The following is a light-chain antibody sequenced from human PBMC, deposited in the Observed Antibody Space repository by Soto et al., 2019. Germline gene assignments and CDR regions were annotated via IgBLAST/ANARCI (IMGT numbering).Light chain of an antibody. CDR2: DAS. CDR3: QQFNSYPIT. CDR1: QSISSW. Sequence: PSTLSASVGDRVTITCRASQSISSWLAWYQQKPGKAPKVLIYDASSLESGVPSRFSGSGSGTEFTLTISSLQPEDFATYYCQQFNSYPITFGQGTRLEIK. V-gene: IGKV1-5*01. J-gene: IGKJ5*01.